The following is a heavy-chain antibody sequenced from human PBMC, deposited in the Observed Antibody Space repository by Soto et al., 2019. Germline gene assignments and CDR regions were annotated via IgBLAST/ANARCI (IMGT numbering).Heavy chain of an antibody. CDR1: GGTFSSYA. Sequence: QVQLVQSGAEVKKPGSSMKVSCKASGGTFSSYAISWVRQAPGQGLEWMGGIIPIFGTANYAQKFQGRVTITADESTSTAYMELRSLRSEDTAVYYCAREVKLGNWFDPWGQGTLVTVSS. J-gene: IGHJ5*02. V-gene: IGHV1-69*01. CDR3: AREVKLGNWFDP. D-gene: IGHD1-26*01. CDR2: IIPIFGTA.